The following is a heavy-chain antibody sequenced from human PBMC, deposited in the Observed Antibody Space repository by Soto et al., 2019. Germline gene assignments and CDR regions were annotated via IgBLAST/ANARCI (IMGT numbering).Heavy chain of an antibody. CDR3: ARYGYSHGAFDI. Sequence: EVQLVEPGGGLVQPGGSLRFSCAASGFTFSSYDMHWVRQATGKGLEWVSAIGTAGDTYYPGSVKGRFTISRENAKNSLYLQMNSLRAGDTAVYYCARYGYSHGAFDIWGQGTMVTVSS. D-gene: IGHD1-1*01. V-gene: IGHV3-13*04. J-gene: IGHJ3*02. CDR1: GFTFSSYD. CDR2: IGTAGDT.